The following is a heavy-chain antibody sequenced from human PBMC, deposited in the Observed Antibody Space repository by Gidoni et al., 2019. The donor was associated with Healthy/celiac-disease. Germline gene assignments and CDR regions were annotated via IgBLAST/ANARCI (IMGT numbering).Heavy chain of an antibody. D-gene: IGHD2-15*01. CDR3: AREKGVGTFDY. CDR2: IIPIFGTA. V-gene: IGHV1-69*01. J-gene: IGHJ4*02. CDR1: GGTFSRYA. Sequence: QVQLVQSGAEVKKPGSSGKVPCKASGGTFSRYAISWVRQDPGEGLEWMGGIIPIFGTANYAQKFQGRVTITADESTSTAYMELSSLRSEETDVYYCAREKGVGTFDYWGQGTLVTVSS.